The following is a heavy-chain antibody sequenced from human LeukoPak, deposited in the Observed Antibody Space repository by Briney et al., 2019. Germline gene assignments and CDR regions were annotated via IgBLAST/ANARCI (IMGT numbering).Heavy chain of an antibody. D-gene: IGHD4-17*01. CDR3: AKDNYGGIFAS. V-gene: IGHV3-23*01. CDR2: ISDTVRDT. Sequence: RPGGSLRLSCAASGFTFSAYGMSWVRQAPGKGLEWVSHISDTVRDTWYANSVKGRFIISRDNSRDTVYLQMSSLRPEDTALYFCAKDNYGGIFASWGQGTLVTVSS. J-gene: IGHJ4*02. CDR1: GFTFSAYG.